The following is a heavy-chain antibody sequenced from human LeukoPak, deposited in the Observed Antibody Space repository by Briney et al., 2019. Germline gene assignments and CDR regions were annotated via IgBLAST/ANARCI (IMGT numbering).Heavy chain of an antibody. CDR2: MYSAGST. CDR1: GFTVNNNY. J-gene: IGHJ3*02. CDR3: ASRVYDAFDI. Sequence: GGSLRLSCVVSGFTVNNNYMMWVRQAPGKGLEWVSVMYSAGSTYYADSVRGRFTISRDNSKNTLYLQMNSLRAEDTTVYYCASRVYDAFDIWGQGTMVTVSS. D-gene: IGHD5/OR15-5a*01. V-gene: IGHV3-66*01.